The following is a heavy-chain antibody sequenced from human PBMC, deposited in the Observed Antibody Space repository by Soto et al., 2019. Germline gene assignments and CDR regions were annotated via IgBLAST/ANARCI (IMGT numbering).Heavy chain of an antibody. CDR2: IFYSGTT. J-gene: IGHJ6*02. Sequence: QVQLQESGPGLVRPSQTLSLTCTVSGDSISSADYYWSWIRQTPGKGLEWIGHIFYSGTTYYNPYLKSRLTISVDTSKHHFSLRLTSVTAADTAVYYCARDLWVEPELYYYGMDVWGQGTTVTVSS. CDR3: ARDLWVEPELYYYGMDV. CDR1: GDSISSADYY. V-gene: IGHV4-30-4*01. D-gene: IGHD1-1*01.